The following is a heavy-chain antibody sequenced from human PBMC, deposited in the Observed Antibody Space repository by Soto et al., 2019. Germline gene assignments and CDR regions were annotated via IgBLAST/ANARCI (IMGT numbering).Heavy chain of an antibody. CDR1: RGSINLYY. V-gene: IGHV4-59*08. J-gene: IGHJ4*02. Sequence: QVQLQESGPGLVRPSETLSLTCTVSRGSINLYYWTWIRQPPGKGLEWMGYIYYSGTTTNYNPSLKSRVTLSVDTSKNQFSLKLSSVTAADTAVYYCARLGGSYAVPHFDYWGQGTLVTVSS. D-gene: IGHD1-26*01. CDR2: IYYSGTTT. CDR3: ARLGGSYAVPHFDY.